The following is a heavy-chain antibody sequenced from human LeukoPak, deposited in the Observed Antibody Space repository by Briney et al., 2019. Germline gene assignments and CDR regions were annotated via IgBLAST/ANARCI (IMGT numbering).Heavy chain of an antibody. Sequence: GGSLRLSCAASGFTFSPNYMRWVRQAPGKGLEWVSVIYRDGSTYYADSVKGRFTISRDNSKNTLYLQMNSLRAEDTAVYYCAWSGTSYLFFDYWGQGTLVTVSS. D-gene: IGHD1-26*01. CDR2: IYRDGST. J-gene: IGHJ4*02. CDR3: AWSGTSYLFFDY. V-gene: IGHV3-53*01. CDR1: GFTFSPNY.